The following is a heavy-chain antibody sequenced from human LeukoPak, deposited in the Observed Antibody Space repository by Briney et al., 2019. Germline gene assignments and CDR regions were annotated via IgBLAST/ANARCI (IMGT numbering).Heavy chain of an antibody. CDR1: GYTFISYY. V-gene: IGHV1-46*04. CDR2: INPSGGTT. J-gene: IGHJ6*02. CDR3: ARDLFRAAGSYYYGMDV. D-gene: IGHD2-21*01. Sequence: ASVKVSCKASGYTFISYYMHWVRQAPGQGLEWMGIINPSGGTTSYAQELQGRVTMTRDTSTSTVYMELTSLRSEDTAVYYCARDLFRAAGSYYYGMDVWGQGTTVTVS.